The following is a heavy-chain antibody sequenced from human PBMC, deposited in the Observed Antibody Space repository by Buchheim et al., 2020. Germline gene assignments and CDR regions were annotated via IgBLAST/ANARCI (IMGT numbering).Heavy chain of an antibody. D-gene: IGHD2-2*01. J-gene: IGHJ6*02. CDR3: AKAPSSTYYYGMDV. V-gene: IGHV3-23*01. CDR1: GFTFSSYA. CDR2: ISGSVGST. Sequence: EVQLLESGGGLVQPGGSLRLSCAASGFTFSSYAMNWVRQAPGKELEWVSSISGSVGSTHYADSVKGRFTISRDNSKNTLYLQMNSLRAEDTAVYYCAKAPSSTYYYGMDVWGQGTT.